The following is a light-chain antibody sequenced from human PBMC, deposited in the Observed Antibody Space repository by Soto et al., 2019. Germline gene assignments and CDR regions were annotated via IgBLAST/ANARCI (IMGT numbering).Light chain of an antibody. Sequence: DVVMTQSPLSLPVTLGQPASISCRSSQSLVSSNGNTYLNWFQQRPGQSPRRLVYKVSNRDSGAPDRFSGSGSGTDFPLNISRVEAEDVGVYYCMQGGHWPTFGQGTKLEIK. CDR3: MQGGHWPT. J-gene: IGKJ2*01. CDR1: QSLVSSNGNTY. CDR2: KVS. V-gene: IGKV2-30*01.